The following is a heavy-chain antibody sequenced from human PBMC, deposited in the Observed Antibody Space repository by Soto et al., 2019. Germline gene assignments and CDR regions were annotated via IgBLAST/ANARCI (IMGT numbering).Heavy chain of an antibody. CDR3: AKDASDSSSFDY. CDR2: ISGSGDST. Sequence: EVQLLESGGGLLQPGGSLRLSCAASGFTFSSYAMSWVRQAPGKGLEWVSAISGSGDSTYYADSVKGRFTISRDNSKNTLYLQMNSLRAEDTAVYYCAKDASDSSSFDYWGQGTLVTVSS. CDR1: GFTFSSYA. D-gene: IGHD6-6*01. V-gene: IGHV3-23*01. J-gene: IGHJ4*02.